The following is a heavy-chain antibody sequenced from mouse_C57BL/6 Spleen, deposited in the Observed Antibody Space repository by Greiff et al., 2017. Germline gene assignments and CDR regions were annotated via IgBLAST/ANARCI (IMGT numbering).Heavy chain of an antibody. D-gene: IGHD3-2*02. CDR3: ARGAQARGYYAMDY. J-gene: IGHJ4*01. Sequence: VQLQQPGAELVKPGASVKLSCKASGYTFTSYWMHWVKQRPGQGLEWIGMIHPNSGSTNYNEKFKSKATLTVDKSSSTAYMQLSSLTSEDSAVYYCARGAQARGYYAMDYWGQGTSVTVSS. CDR2: IHPNSGST. CDR1: GYTFTSYW. V-gene: IGHV1-64*01.